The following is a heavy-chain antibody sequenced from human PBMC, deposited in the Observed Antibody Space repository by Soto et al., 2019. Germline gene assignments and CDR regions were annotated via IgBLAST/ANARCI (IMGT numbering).Heavy chain of an antibody. CDR2: INHSGST. CDR3: ARRSAVAYLYYFDY. CDR1: GGSFSGYY. J-gene: IGHJ4*02. D-gene: IGHD6-19*01. Sequence: SETLSLTCAVYGGSFSGYYWSWIRQPPGKGLEWIGEINHSGSTNYNPSLTSRVTISVATSQNQFSLKLSSVTAADTAVYYCARRSAVAYLYYFDYWGQATLVTVSS. V-gene: IGHV4-34*01.